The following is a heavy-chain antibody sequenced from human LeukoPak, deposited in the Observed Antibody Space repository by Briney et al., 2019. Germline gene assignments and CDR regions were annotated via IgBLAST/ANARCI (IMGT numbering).Heavy chain of an antibody. CDR3: ARGEEYNWFDP. CDR2: INHSGST. V-gene: IGHV4-34*01. Sequence: SETLSLTCAVYGGSFSGYFWSWIRQPPGKGLEWIGEINHSGSTNYNPSLKSRVTISVDTSKNQFSLKLSSVTAADTAVYYCARGEEYNWFDPWGQGTLVTVSS. J-gene: IGHJ5*02. CDR1: GGSFSGYF.